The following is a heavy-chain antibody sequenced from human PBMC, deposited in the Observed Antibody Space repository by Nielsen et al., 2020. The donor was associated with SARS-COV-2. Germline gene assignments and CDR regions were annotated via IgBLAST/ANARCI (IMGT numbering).Heavy chain of an antibody. V-gene: IGHV1-18*01. Sequence: ASVKVSCKASGYTFTNYGINWVRQAPGQGLEWVAWISPYSGNTNFTQKVQGRVTMTTDTSTSTAYMELSSLRSEDTAVYYCARAGWGYSSGWYNWFDPWGQGTLVTVSS. D-gene: IGHD6-19*01. J-gene: IGHJ5*02. CDR3: ARAGWGYSSGWYNWFDP. CDR2: ISPYSGNT. CDR1: GYTFTNYG.